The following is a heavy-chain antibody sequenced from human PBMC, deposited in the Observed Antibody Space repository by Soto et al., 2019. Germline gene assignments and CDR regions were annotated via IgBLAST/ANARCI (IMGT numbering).Heavy chain of an antibody. J-gene: IGHJ6*02. CDR2: IYHSGST. D-gene: IGHD6-19*01. CDR3: ARAVAVALSHYYYYYGMDV. V-gene: IGHV4-4*02. Sequence: SETLGLTCAVSGGSISSSNWWSWVRQPPGKGLEWIGEIYHSGSTHYNPSLKSRVTISVDKSKTQFSLKLSSVTAADTAVYYCARAVAVALSHYYYYYGMDVWGQGTTVT. CDR1: GGSISSSNW.